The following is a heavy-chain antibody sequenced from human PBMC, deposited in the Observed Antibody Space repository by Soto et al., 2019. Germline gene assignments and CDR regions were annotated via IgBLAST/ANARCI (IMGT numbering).Heavy chain of an antibody. J-gene: IGHJ4*02. CDR3: ARASPIAVADHFDY. D-gene: IGHD6-19*01. V-gene: IGHV3-11*01. CDR1: GFTFSDYY. Sequence: GGSLRLSCAASGFTFSDYYMSWIRHAPGRGLEWVSYISSSGSTIYYADSVKGRFTISRDNAKNSLYLQMNSLRADDTAVYYCARASPIAVADHFDYWGPGTLVTVS. CDR2: ISSSGSTI.